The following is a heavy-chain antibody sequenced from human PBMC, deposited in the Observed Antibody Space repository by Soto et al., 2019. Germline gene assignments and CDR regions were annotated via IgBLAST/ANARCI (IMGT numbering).Heavy chain of an antibody. D-gene: IGHD1-26*01. CDR3: AKDRGLAESGRWSHYYYGMDV. V-gene: IGHV3-30*18. CDR1: GFILSDYY. CDR2: ISSDGSSK. J-gene: IGHJ6*02. Sequence: PGGSLRLSCAASGFILSDYYMTWIRQAPGKGLEWVAVISSDGSSKYYGDSVRGRFTISRDNSKNTLFLEMNSLRSKDTAVYYCAKDRGLAESGRWSHYYYGMDVWGQGTTVTVSS.